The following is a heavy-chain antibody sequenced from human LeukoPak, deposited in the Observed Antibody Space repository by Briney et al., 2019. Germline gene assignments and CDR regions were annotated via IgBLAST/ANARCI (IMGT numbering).Heavy chain of an antibody. J-gene: IGHJ4*02. CDR1: GYTLTELS. CDR2: FDPEDGET. D-gene: IGHD2-8*01. Sequence: GASVKVSCKVSGYTLTELSMHWVRQAPGKGLEWMGGFDPEDGETIYAQKFQGRVTMTEDTSTDTAYMELSSLRSEDTAVYYCATSSPRPSTNLPDYWGQGILVTVSS. V-gene: IGHV1-24*01. CDR3: ATSSPRPSTNLPDY.